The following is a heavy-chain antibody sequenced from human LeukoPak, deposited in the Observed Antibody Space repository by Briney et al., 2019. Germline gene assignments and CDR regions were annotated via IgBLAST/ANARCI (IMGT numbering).Heavy chain of an antibody. D-gene: IGHD4-17*01. CDR2: ISWNSGSI. V-gene: IGHV3-9*01. CDR3: AKDLSYGDYAEYYYGMDV. Sequence: PGGSLRLSCAASGFTFDDYAMHWVRQAPGKGLEWVSGISWNSGSIGYADSVKGRFTISRDNAKNSLYLQMNSLRAEDTAVYYCAKDLSYGDYAEYYYGMDVWGQGTTVTVSS. J-gene: IGHJ6*02. CDR1: GFTFDDYA.